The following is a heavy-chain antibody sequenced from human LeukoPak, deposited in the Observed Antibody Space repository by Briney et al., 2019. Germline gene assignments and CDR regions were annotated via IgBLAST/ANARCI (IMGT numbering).Heavy chain of an antibody. J-gene: IGHJ6*03. D-gene: IGHD5-24*01. Sequence: SETLSLTCTVSGGSISSGGYYWSWIRQHPGKGLEWIGYIYYSGSTYYSPSLKSRVTISVDTSKNQFSLKLSSVTAADTAVYYCARRGMATINNYYYYYMDVWGKGTTVTVSS. CDR1: GGSISSGGYY. CDR2: IYYSGST. V-gene: IGHV4-31*03. CDR3: ARRGMATINNYYYYYMDV.